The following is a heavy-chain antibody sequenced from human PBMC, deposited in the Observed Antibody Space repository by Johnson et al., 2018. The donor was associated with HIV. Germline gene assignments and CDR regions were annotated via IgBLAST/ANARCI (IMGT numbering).Heavy chain of an antibody. CDR1: GFTFDDYA. J-gene: IGHJ3*01. CDR2: LNWNGGRT. CDR3: ARDFGLGDLSYETVDAFDF. Sequence: VQLVESGGGVVRPGGSLRLSCVASGFTFDDYAMSWVRQAPGKGLEWVAGLNWNGGRTGYADSVKGRFTMSRDNAKNSLFLQMNNLTIEDTAVYSCARDFGLGDLSYETVDAFDFWGPGTLVTVSS. V-gene: IGHV3-20*04. D-gene: IGHD3-16*02.